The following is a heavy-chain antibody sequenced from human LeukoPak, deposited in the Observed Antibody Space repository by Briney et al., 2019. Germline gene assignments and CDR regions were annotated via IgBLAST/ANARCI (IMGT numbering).Heavy chain of an antibody. D-gene: IGHD2-2*01. J-gene: IGHJ4*02. CDR2: GKSKVDGETA. CDR3: TTREYCSGPGCYSDY. V-gene: IGHV3-15*07. CDR1: GLSFRNAW. Sequence: GGSLRLSCRASGLSFRNAWMNWVRQAPGKGLEWVGRGKSKVDGETAEYAALGKGRFNISRDDSKKTLYLEMNSLEVEDTAVYYCTTREYCSGPGCYSDYWGQGTLVTVSS.